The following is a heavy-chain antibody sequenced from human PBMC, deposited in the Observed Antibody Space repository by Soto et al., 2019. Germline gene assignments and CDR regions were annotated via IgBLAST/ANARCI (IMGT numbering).Heavy chain of an antibody. CDR3: AKLPGDSWGYFDY. J-gene: IGHJ4*02. Sequence: GWSLRLSCAASGFTFSSYAMSWVRQAPGKGLEWVSAITSSGGIIYYADSVKGRFTISRDNSKNTLYLQMNSLGAEDTAVYFCAKLPGDSWGYFDYLGQGTLVTVSS. V-gene: IGHV3-23*01. CDR1: GFTFSSYA. CDR2: ITSSGGII. D-gene: IGHD2-21*02.